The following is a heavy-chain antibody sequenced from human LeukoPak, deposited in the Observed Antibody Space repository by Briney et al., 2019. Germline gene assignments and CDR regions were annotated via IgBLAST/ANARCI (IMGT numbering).Heavy chain of an antibody. D-gene: IGHD1-7*01. V-gene: IGHV1-69*05. CDR2: IIPIFGTA. J-gene: IGHJ4*02. CDR3: ARAGLELHYSFDY. CDR1: GGTFSSYA. Sequence: SVKVSCKASGGTFSSYAISWVRQAPGQGLEWMGGIIPIFGTANYAQKFQGRVTITTDESTSTAYMELSSLRSEDTAVYYCARAGLELHYSFDYWGQGTLVTVSS.